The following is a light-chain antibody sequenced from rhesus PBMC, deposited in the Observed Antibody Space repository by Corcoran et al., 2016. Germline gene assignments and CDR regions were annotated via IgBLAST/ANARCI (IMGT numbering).Light chain of an antibody. CDR2: DTT. Sequence: QAVVTQEPSLTVSPGGTVTLTCGSSAGAVTGSHYPYWFQLKPGQAPRTLIYDTTNKLSWSPARFSGSLLGGKAALTLSDAQPEDEAEYYCWLHYSGAQLMFGSGTKLTVL. V-gene: IGLV7-88*01. CDR3: WLHYSGAQLM. J-gene: IGLJ6*01. CDR1: AGAVTGSHY.